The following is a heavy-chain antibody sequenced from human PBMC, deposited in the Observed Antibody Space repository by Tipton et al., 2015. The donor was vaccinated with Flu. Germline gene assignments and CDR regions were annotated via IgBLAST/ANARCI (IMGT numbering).Heavy chain of an antibody. CDR1: GGSISSGAYY. CDR2: IYYSGST. D-gene: IGHD2/OR15-2a*01. V-gene: IGHV4-31*03. J-gene: IGHJ3*01. CDR3: ARDPFLGTGDAFDV. Sequence: TLSLTCSVSGGSISSGAYYWSWIRQHPGKGLEWIGYIYYSGSTYYNPSLKSRLTISVDTSKNQFSLKLSSVSAADTAVYYCARDPFLGTGDAFDVWGRGTMVTVSS.